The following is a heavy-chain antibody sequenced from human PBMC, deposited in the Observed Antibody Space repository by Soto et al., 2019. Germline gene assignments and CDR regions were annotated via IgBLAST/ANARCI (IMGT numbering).Heavy chain of an antibody. CDR3: AGLYGGAKDYGGY. V-gene: IGHV4-4*02. CDR2: IYHSGTT. CDR1: GGSISSDNW. D-gene: IGHD4-17*01. J-gene: IGHJ4*02. Sequence: SETLSLTCAVSGGSISSDNWWNWVRQPPGKGLEWIGEIYHSGTTYNNPPLNSRVTLSVDTSKNQLSLKLNSVTAADTAVYSCAGLYGGAKDYGGYWGQGTLVTVSS.